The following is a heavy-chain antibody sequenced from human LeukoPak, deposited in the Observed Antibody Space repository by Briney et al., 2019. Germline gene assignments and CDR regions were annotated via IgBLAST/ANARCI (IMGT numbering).Heavy chain of an antibody. J-gene: IGHJ4*02. CDR1: GGSISSHY. CDR2: IYYSGST. D-gene: IGHD2-2*01. V-gene: IGHV4-59*11. Sequence: SGTLSLTCTVSGGSISSHYWSWLRQPPGKGLEWIGYIYYSGSTNYNPSLKSRVTISVDTSKNQFSLKLSSVTAADTAVYYCARVYCSSTSCYLDYWGQGTLVTVSS. CDR3: ARVYCSSTSCYLDY.